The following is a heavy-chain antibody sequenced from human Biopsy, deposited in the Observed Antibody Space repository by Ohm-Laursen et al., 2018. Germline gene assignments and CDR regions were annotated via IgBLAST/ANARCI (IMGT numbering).Heavy chain of an antibody. CDR2: ISWSSAHI. D-gene: IGHD3-22*01. J-gene: IGHJ4*02. V-gene: IGHV3-9*01. CDR1: GFTFEDYA. CDR3: VKATASYDSRGYYYDY. Sequence: SLRLSCAASGFTFEDYAMHWVRQVPGKGLERVSGISWSSAHIDYADSVKGRFTISRDNAKKSLYLQMNSLRAEDTALYYRVKATASYDSRGYYYDYWGQGTLVTVSS.